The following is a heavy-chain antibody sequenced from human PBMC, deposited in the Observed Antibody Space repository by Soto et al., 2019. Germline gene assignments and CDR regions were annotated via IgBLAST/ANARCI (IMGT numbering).Heavy chain of an antibody. CDR3: ASVNLLFDGYIDDAFDI. CDR2: INKDGTTT. Sequence: GGSLRLSCAASGFTFTSYWMHWVRQAPGKGPVWVSRINKDGTTTAYADSVKGRFTISRDNAKNSLYLQMNSLRAEDTAVYYCASVNLLFDGYIDDAFDIWGQGTMVTVSS. D-gene: IGHD5-12*01. CDR1: GFTFTSYW. V-gene: IGHV3-74*03. J-gene: IGHJ3*02.